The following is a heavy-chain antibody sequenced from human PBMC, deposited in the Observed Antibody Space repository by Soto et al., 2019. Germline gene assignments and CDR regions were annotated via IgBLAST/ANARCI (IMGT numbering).Heavy chain of an antibody. J-gene: IGHJ4*01. Sequence: EVQLLESGGGLVQPGGSLRLSCAASGFTFNTYDMSWVRQAPGTGLEWVSSIATTGETTFYADSVRGRFTISRDNSKNTLFLQLNTLSADDTAIYYCVSHWGGWGRGTLVTVSS. CDR2: IATTGETT. CDR3: VSHWGG. V-gene: IGHV3-23*01. CDR1: GFTFNTYD. D-gene: IGHD2-21*01.